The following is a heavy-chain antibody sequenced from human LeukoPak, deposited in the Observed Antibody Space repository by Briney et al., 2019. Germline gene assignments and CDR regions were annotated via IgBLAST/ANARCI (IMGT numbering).Heavy chain of an antibody. CDR2: MYYGGSP. CDR3: ARGTRDGYSIHFDY. V-gene: IGHV4-59*13. J-gene: IGHJ4*02. CDR1: GGSISSFY. D-gene: IGHD5-24*01. Sequence: SETLSLTCTVSGGSISSFYWSWIRQPPGKGLEWIGYMYYGGSPNYNPSLKSRVITSLDTSKNQFSLKLNSVTTADTAVYYCARGTRDGYSIHFDYWGQGTLVTVSS.